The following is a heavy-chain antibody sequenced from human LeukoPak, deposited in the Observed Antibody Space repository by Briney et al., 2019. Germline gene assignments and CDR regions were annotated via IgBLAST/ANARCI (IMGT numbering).Heavy chain of an antibody. CDR2: IKEDGNAK. CDR3: ARAFDY. Sequence: GGSLRLSCVVSGYALRNDWMVWVRQTPGKGLEWVATIKEDGNAKDYVDSVKGRFTISRDNAKNSLYLQMNSLRAEDTAVYYCARAFDYWGQGTLVTVSS. J-gene: IGHJ4*02. CDR1: GYALRNDW. V-gene: IGHV3-7*01.